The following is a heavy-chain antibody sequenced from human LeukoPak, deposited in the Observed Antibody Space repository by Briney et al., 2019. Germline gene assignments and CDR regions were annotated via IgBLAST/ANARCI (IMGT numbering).Heavy chain of an antibody. D-gene: IGHD6-19*01. CDR3: ARGVDQSPPDAFDI. J-gene: IGHJ3*02. V-gene: IGHV4-59*01. Sequence: SETLSLTCTVSGASISSYYWSWIRQPPGKGLEWIGYIYYSGSTNYNPSLKSRVTISVDTSKNQFSLKLSSVTAADTAVYYCARGVDQSPPDAFDIWGQGTMVTVSS. CDR1: GASISSYY. CDR2: IYYSGST.